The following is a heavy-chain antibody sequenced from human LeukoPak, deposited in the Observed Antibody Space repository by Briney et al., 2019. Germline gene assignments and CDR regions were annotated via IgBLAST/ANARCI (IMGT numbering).Heavy chain of an antibody. CDR3: ARALSEWELQYDAFDI. V-gene: IGHV4-38-2*02. D-gene: IGHD1-26*01. Sequence: PSETLSLTCTVSGYSISSGYYWGWIRQPPGKGLEWIGSIYHSGSTYYNPSLKSRVTISVDTSKNQFSLKLSSVTAADTAVYYCARALSEWELQYDAFDIWGQGTMVTVSS. CDR1: GYSISSGYY. CDR2: IYHSGST. J-gene: IGHJ3*02.